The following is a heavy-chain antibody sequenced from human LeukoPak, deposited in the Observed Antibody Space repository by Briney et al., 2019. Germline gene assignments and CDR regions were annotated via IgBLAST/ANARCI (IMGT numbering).Heavy chain of an antibody. CDR1: GFTFSSYG. Sequence: GGSLRLSCASSGFTFSSYGMHWVRQAPGKGLEWVAVISYDGSNKYYADSVKGRFTISRDNSKNTLYLQMDSLSAEDTAVYYCFYRAAGVDYWGQGTLVTVSS. CDR2: ISYDGSNK. J-gene: IGHJ4*02. CDR3: FYRAAGVDY. V-gene: IGHV3-30*03. D-gene: IGHD6-13*01.